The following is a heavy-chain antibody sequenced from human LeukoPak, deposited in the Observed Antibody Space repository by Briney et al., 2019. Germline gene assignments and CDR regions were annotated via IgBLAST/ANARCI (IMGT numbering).Heavy chain of an antibody. Sequence: PGGSLRLSCAASGFTFSSYWMSWVRQAPGKGLEWVANIKQDGSEKYYVDSVKGRFTISRDNAKNSLYLQMNSLRAEDTAVYYCARNPSLKVKLVQPLDYQYVTQFDYWGQGTLVTVSS. CDR2: IKQDGSEK. D-gene: IGHD6-6*01. CDR1: GFTFSSYW. J-gene: IGHJ4*02. V-gene: IGHV3-7*01. CDR3: ARNPSLKVKLVQPLDYQYVTQFDY.